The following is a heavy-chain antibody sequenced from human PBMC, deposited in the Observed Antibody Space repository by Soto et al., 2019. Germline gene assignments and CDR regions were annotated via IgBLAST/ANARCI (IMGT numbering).Heavy chain of an antibody. D-gene: IGHD5-12*01. CDR3: ARDVDIVARGTFDI. J-gene: IGHJ3*02. CDR1: GGSISSYS. CDR2: IYYSGST. Sequence: QVQLQESGPGLVKPSETLSLTCTVSGGSISSYSWSWIRQPPGKGLEWIGYIYYSGSTNYNPSLRSRVTISLDTSKNQFSLKLSSVTAADTAMYYCARDVDIVARGTFDIWGQGTMVTVSS. V-gene: IGHV4-59*01.